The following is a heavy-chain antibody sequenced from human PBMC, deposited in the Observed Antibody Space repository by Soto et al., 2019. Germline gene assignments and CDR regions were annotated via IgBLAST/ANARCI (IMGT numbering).Heavy chain of an antibody. Sequence: QVQLVQSGAEVKKPGSSVKVSCKASGGTFSNYAISWVRQAPGQGLESMGGIIPILGSANYAQKFQGRVTVTADESTSTVYMELSSLRSEDTAVYYCARVEAGAYFQDYYGMDVWGQGTTVTVSS. D-gene: IGHD3-16*01. CDR1: GGTFSNYA. CDR3: ARVEAGAYFQDYYGMDV. CDR2: IIPILGSA. J-gene: IGHJ6*02. V-gene: IGHV1-69*11.